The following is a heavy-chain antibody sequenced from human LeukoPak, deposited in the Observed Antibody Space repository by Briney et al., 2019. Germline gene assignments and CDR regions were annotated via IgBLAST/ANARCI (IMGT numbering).Heavy chain of an antibody. CDR3: ARPAVPYYYDSSGYPD. V-gene: IGHV1-18*01. Sequence: AASVKVSCKASGYTFTSYGISWVRQAPGQGLEWMGWISAYNGNTNYAQKLQGRVTMTTDTSTSTAYMELRSLRSDDTAVYYCARPAVPYYYDSSGYPDWGQGTLVTVSS. J-gene: IGHJ4*02. CDR2: ISAYNGNT. D-gene: IGHD3-22*01. CDR1: GYTFTSYG.